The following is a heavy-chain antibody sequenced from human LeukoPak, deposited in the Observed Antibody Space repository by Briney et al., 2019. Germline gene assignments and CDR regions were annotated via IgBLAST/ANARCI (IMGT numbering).Heavy chain of an antibody. V-gene: IGHV4-34*01. Sequence: SETLSLTCTVSGGSISSYYWSWIRQPPGKGLEWIGEINHSGSTNYNPSLKSRVTISVDTSKNQFSLKLSSVTAADTAVYYCARATKAVLRRRYYFDYWGQGTLVTVSS. CDR3: ARATKAVLRRRYYFDY. CDR1: GGSISSYY. D-gene: IGHD2-8*01. J-gene: IGHJ4*02. CDR2: INHSGST.